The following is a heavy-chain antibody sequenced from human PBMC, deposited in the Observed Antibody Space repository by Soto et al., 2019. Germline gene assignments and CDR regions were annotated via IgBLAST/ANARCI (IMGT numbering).Heavy chain of an antibody. CDR3: ARKVRDYNFDY. J-gene: IGHJ4*02. CDR2: INPDSGGT. CDR1: GYTFTGYY. D-gene: IGHD4-17*01. V-gene: IGHV1-2*02. Sequence: WASVKVSCKASGYTFTGYYMHWVRQAPGQGLEWMGWINPDSGGTKYAQKFQGRVTMTRDTSISTAYMELSSLRSDDTAFYYCARKVRDYNFDYWGQGALVTVS.